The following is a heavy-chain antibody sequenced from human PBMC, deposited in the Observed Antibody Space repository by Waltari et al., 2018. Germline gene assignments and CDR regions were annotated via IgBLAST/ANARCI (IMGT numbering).Heavy chain of an antibody. V-gene: IGHV3-23*01. J-gene: IGHJ4*02. CDR1: GFTFSNYG. Sequence: EVQLLESGGTLVQSGGSLRLSCAASGFTFSNYGMGWVRRAPAEGLEGGSAIVGMGSSTFYADSGKGRFTISRDNSKNTLYLQMDSLRAEDTAVYYCVKGGCSSDSCLEYWGQGTLVTVSS. D-gene: IGHD2-2*01. CDR3: VKGGCSSDSCLEY. CDR2: IVGMGSST.